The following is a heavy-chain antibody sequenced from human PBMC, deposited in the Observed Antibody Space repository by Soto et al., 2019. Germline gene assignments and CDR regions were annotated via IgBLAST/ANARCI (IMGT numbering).Heavy chain of an antibody. CDR3: ARGSWSGSYIYPLDV. D-gene: IGHD3-3*01. Sequence: LSLTCSVSGGPIRTYYWNWIRQTPGRGLEWIGYIYYSGSTDYNPSLKSRVTISVDRSKNHFSLNLTSVTAADTAVYYCARGSWSGSYIYPLDVWGPGTTVTVSS. V-gene: IGHV4-59*01. CDR2: IYYSGST. CDR1: GGPIRTYY. J-gene: IGHJ6*02.